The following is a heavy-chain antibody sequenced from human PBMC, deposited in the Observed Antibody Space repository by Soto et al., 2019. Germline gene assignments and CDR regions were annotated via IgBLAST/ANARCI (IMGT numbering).Heavy chain of an antibody. D-gene: IGHD4-17*01. CDR3: ARDPSTDGDYRWYFDL. Sequence: QVQLVESGGGVVQPGRSLRLSCAASGFTFSSYAMHWVRQAPGKGLEWVAVISYDGSNKYYADSVKGRFTISRDNSKNTLYLQMNSLRAEDTAVYYCARDPSTDGDYRWYFDLWGRGTLVTVSS. V-gene: IGHV3-30-3*01. CDR1: GFTFSSYA. J-gene: IGHJ2*01. CDR2: ISYDGSNK.